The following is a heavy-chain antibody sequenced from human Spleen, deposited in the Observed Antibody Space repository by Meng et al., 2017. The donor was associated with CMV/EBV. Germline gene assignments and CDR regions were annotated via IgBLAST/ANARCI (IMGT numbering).Heavy chain of an antibody. D-gene: IGHD2-2*01. Sequence: LTCAASGLIFSSFDMNWVRQAPGKGLEWVSYISPSATTMYYADSIKGRFTISRDNAKNSLYLQMNSLRAEDTAVYYCAAPSCTSTFCSSYFDYWGQGALVTVSS. CDR2: ISPSATTM. CDR1: GLIFSSFD. CDR3: AAPSCTSTFCSSYFDY. V-gene: IGHV3-48*03. J-gene: IGHJ4*02.